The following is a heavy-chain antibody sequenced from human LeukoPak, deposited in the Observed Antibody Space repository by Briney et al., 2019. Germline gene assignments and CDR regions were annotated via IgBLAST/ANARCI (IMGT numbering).Heavy chain of an antibody. V-gene: IGHV1-69*13. D-gene: IGHD3-22*01. CDR1: GGTFSSYA. J-gene: IGHJ4*02. Sequence: SVKVSCKASGGTFSSYAISWVRQAPGQGLEWMGGIIPIFGTANYAQKFQGRVTITADESTSTAYMELSSLRSEDTAVYYCASSYYDSSGYYGPWYFDYWGQGTLVTVSS. CDR3: ASSYYDSSGYYGPWYFDY. CDR2: IIPIFGTA.